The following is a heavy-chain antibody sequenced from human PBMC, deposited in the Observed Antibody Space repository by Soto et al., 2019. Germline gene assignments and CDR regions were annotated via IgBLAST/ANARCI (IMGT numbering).Heavy chain of an antibody. CDR2: IYYSGST. CDR1: GGSISSYY. Sequence: SETLSLTCTVSGGSISSYYWSWIRQPPGKGLEWIGYIYYSGSTNYNPSLKSRVTISVDTSKNQFSLKLSSVTAADTAVYYCARGKGYYASSGSFIWGQGTLVSVSS. J-gene: IGHJ4*02. V-gene: IGHV4-59*01. CDR3: ARGKGYYASSGSFI. D-gene: IGHD3-22*01.